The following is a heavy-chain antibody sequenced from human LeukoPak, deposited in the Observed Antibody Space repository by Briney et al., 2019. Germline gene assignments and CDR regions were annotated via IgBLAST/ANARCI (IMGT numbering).Heavy chain of an antibody. D-gene: IGHD2-15*01. CDR1: GGSFSGYY. V-gene: IGHV4-34*01. CDR3: ARALGYCSGGSCYSLYYYYMDV. CDR2: IYHSGST. Sequence: SETLSLTCAVYGGSFSGYYWSWVRQPPGKGLEWIGEIYHSGSTNYNPSLKSRVTISVDKSKNQFSLKLSSVTAADTAVYYCARALGYCSGGSCYSLYYYYMDVWGKGTTVTVSS. J-gene: IGHJ6*03.